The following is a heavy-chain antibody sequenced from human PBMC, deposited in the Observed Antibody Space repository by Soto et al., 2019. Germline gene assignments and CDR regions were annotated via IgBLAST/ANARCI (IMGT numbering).Heavy chain of an antibody. CDR3: ASDGRLGYCSGGSCLDAFDI. CDR1: GYTFTSYG. Sequence: ASVKVSCKASGYTFTSYGISWVRQAPGQGLEWMGWISAYNGNTNYAQKLQGRVTMTTDTSTSTAYMELRSLRSDDTAVYYCASDGRLGYCSGGSCLDAFDIWGQGTMVTVSS. CDR2: ISAYNGNT. D-gene: IGHD2-15*01. J-gene: IGHJ3*02. V-gene: IGHV1-18*01.